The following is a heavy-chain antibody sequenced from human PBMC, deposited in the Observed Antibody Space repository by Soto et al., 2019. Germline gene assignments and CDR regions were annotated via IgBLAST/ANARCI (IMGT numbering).Heavy chain of an antibody. CDR3: AGYSGYDLGFDY. D-gene: IGHD5-12*01. V-gene: IGHV4-34*01. J-gene: IGHJ4*02. Sequence: SETLSLTCAVYGGSFSDYYWSWIRQPPGKGLEWIGEINHSGSTNYNPSLKSRVTISVDTSKNQFSLKLSSVTAADTAVYYCAGYSGYDLGFDYWGQGSLVTVSS. CDR1: GGSFSDYY. CDR2: INHSGST.